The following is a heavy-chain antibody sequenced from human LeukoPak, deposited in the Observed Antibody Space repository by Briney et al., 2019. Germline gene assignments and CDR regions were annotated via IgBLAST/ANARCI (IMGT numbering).Heavy chain of an antibody. V-gene: IGHV3-23*01. CDR2: ISGSGGST. CDR3: AKDYYGSGSYYVRTNFDY. D-gene: IGHD3-10*01. J-gene: IGHJ4*02. CDR1: GFTFSSYA. Sequence: GGSLRLSCAASGFTFSSYAMSWVRKAPGKGLEWVSAISGSGGSTYYADSVKGRFTISRDNSKNTLHLQMNSLRAKDTAVYYCAKDYYGSGSYYVRTNFDYWGQGTLVTVSS.